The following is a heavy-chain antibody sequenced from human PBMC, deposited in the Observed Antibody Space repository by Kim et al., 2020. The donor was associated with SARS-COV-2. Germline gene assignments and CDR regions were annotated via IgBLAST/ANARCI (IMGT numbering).Heavy chain of an antibody. V-gene: IGHV5-51*01. CDR1: AYSFTSYW. CDR3: ARQNSGGKQGYNYYGMDV. D-gene: IGHD3-10*01. J-gene: IGHJ6*02. CDR2: IYPGDSDT. Sequence: GESLKISCMGSAYSFTSYWIGWVRQMPGKGLEWVGIIYPGDSDTRYSPSLQGQVTISADKSISTAYLQWSSLKASDTAMYYCARQNSGGKQGYNYYGMDVWGQGTTVTVS.